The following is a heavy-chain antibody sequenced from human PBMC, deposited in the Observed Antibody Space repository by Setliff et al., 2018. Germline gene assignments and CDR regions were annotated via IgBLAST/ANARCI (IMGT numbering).Heavy chain of an antibody. CDR3: ARGPLDFVVTPAAAKFDY. Sequence: ASVKVSCKASGYTFTGYYFHWVRQAPGQGLEWMGWINPNNGDTKSAQKFQGRLTMTRDTSISTAYMELRSLRSDDTAVYYCARGPLDFVVTPAAAKFDYWGQGTLVTVSS. J-gene: IGHJ4*02. CDR1: GYTFTGYY. V-gene: IGHV1-2*02. D-gene: IGHD2-2*01. CDR2: INPNNGDT.